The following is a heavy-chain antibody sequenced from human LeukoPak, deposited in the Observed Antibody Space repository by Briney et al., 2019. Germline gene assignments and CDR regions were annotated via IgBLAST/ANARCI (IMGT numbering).Heavy chain of an antibody. Sequence: GGSLRLSCAASGFTFSSYWMSWVRQAPGKGLEWVSAISGSGGSTYYADSVKGRFTISRDNSKNTLYLQMNSLRAEDTAVYYCAKASSGWYYRDAFDIWGQGTMVTVSS. CDR3: AKASSGWYYRDAFDI. V-gene: IGHV3-23*01. J-gene: IGHJ3*02. CDR2: ISGSGGST. CDR1: GFTFSSYW. D-gene: IGHD6-19*01.